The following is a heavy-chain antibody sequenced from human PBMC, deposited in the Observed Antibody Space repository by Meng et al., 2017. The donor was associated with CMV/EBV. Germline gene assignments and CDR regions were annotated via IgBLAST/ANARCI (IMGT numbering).Heavy chain of an antibody. V-gene: IGHV4-34*01. D-gene: IGHD3-3*01. CDR3: AGASFWSGYYDY. CDR1: GGSFRGYY. J-gene: IGHJ4*02. CDR2: INHSGST. Sequence: SETLSLTCAVYGGSFRGYYWSWIRQPPGKGLEWIGEINHSGSTNYNPSLKSRVTISVDTSKNQLSLKLSSVTAADTAVYYCAGASFWSGYYDYWGQGTLVTVSS.